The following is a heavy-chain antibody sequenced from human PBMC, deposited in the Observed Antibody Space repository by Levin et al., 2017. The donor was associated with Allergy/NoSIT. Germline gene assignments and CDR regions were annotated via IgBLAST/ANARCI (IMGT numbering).Heavy chain of an antibody. CDR3: ARDSSILLWFGELDAFDI. V-gene: IGHV3-33*01. J-gene: IGHJ3*02. Sequence: GGSLRLSCAASGFTFSSYGMHWVRQAPGKGLEWVAVIWYDGSNKYYADSVKGRFTISRDNSKNTLYLQMNSLRAEDTAVYYCARDSSILLWFGELDAFDIWGQGTMVTVSS. D-gene: IGHD3-10*01. CDR2: IWYDGSNK. CDR1: GFTFSSYG.